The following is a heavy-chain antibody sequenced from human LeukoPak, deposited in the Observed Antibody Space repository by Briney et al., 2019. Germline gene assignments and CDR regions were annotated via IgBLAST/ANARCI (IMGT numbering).Heavy chain of an antibody. CDR1: GGTFSSYA. D-gene: IGHD5-18*01. J-gene: IGHJ4*02. V-gene: IGHV1-69*04. Sequence: ASVKVPCKASGGTFSSYAISWVRQAPGQGLEWMGRIIPILGIANYAQKFQGRVTITANKSTSTAYMELSSLRSEDTAVYYCARAQTWYSYGCDYWGQGTLVTVSS. CDR2: IIPILGIA. CDR3: ARAQTWYSYGCDY.